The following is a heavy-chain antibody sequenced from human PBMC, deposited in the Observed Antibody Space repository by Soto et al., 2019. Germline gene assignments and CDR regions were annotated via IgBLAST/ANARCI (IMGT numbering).Heavy chain of an antibody. J-gene: IGHJ4*02. CDR2: INPNSGGT. Sequence: ASVKVSCKTSGYTFTGCYMHWVRQAPGQGLEYMGWINPNSGGTNYAQKFQDRVTMTRDTSTNTAHMRLNRLRSDDTAVYYCARDGRDGYNFPFEYWGQGTLVTVSS. V-gene: IGHV1-2*02. D-gene: IGHD5-12*01. CDR1: GYTFTGCY. CDR3: ARDGRDGYNFPFEY.